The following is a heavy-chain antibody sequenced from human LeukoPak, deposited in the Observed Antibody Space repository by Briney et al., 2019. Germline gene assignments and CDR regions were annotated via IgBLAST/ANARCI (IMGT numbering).Heavy chain of an antibody. V-gene: IGHV3-74*01. J-gene: IGHJ4*02. CDR2: INSDGSST. CDR3: AKGKNLQQSFDY. CDR1: GFTFGSYW. Sequence: GGSLRLSCAASGFTFGSYWMHWVRQAPGKGLVWVSRINSDGSSTSYADSVKGRFTISRDNSKNTLYLQMNSLRAEDTAVYYCAKGKNLQQSFDYWGQGTLVTVSS. D-gene: IGHD4-11*01.